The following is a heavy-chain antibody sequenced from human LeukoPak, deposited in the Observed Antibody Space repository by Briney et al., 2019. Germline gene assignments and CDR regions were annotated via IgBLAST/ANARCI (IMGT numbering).Heavy chain of an antibody. D-gene: IGHD6-13*01. CDR3: AKDPRRGIAAAGRAQYYFDY. J-gene: IGHJ4*02. CDR1: GFTFSSYA. CDR2: ISGSGGST. Sequence: GRSLRLSCAASGFTFSSYAMSWVRQAPGKGLEWVSAISGSGGSTYYADSVKGRFTISRDNSKNTLYLQMNSLRAEDTAVYYCAKDPRRGIAAAGRAQYYFDYWGQGTLATVSS. V-gene: IGHV3-23*01.